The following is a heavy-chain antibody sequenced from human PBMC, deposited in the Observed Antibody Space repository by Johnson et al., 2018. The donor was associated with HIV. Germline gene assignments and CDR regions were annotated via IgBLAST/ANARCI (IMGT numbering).Heavy chain of an antibody. Sequence: VQLVESGGGVVQPGESLRLSCRTFGFTFSYHGMHWVRQAPGKGLEWVSGISWNSGSIAYADSVKGRFTISRDNAKKSLYLQMNSLRAEDTALYYCTRDTYIHRVTVTESAFDIWGQGTMVTVSS. J-gene: IGHJ3*02. CDR1: GFTFSYHG. D-gene: IGHD4-11*01. CDR3: TRDTYIHRVTVTESAFDI. V-gene: IGHV3-9*01. CDR2: ISWNSGSI.